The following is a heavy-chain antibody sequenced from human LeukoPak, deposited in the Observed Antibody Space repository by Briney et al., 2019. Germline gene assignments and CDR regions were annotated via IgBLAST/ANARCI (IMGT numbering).Heavy chain of an antibody. V-gene: IGHV3-11*06. D-gene: IGHD1-1*01. J-gene: IGHJ4*02. CDR1: GFTFSDHY. CDR3: VRDPSGSGFAFDS. Sequence: GGSLRLSCAASGFTFSDHYMSWIRQAPGKGLEWVSYISSSSSYTNYADSVKGRFTISRDNSEDTLYLQMNSLRVEDTAVYYCVRDPSGSGFAFDSWGQGALVTVSS. CDR2: ISSSSSYT.